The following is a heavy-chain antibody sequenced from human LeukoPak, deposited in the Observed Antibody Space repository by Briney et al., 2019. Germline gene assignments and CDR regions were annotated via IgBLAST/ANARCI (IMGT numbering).Heavy chain of an antibody. CDR1: GFTFSSYS. Sequence: GGSLRLSCAASGFTFSSYSMNWVRQAPGKGLEWVSSISSSSYIYYADSVKGRFTISRHNSKNTLYLQMNSLRAEDTAVYYCARESEDTAYFDYWGQGTLVTVSS. J-gene: IGHJ4*02. CDR3: ARESEDTAYFDY. D-gene: IGHD5-18*01. CDR2: ISSSSYI. V-gene: IGHV3-21*04.